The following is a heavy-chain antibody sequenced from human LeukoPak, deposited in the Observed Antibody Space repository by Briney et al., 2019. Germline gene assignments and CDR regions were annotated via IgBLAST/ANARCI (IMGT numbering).Heavy chain of an antibody. V-gene: IGHV3-21*01. Sequence: PGGSLRHSCAVSGLTFSSSWMDWVRQAPGKGLEWVSSISSGSSYIYYADSVKGRFTISRDNAKNSLYLQMNSLRAEDTAVYYCARDTGYGDSIDYWGQGTLVTVSS. J-gene: IGHJ4*02. D-gene: IGHD4-17*01. CDR2: ISSGSSYI. CDR3: ARDTGYGDSIDY. CDR1: GLTFSSSW.